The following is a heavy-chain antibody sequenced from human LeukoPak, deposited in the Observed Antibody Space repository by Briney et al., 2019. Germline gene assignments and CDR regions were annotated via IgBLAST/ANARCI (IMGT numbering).Heavy chain of an antibody. V-gene: IGHV3-23*01. CDR1: GITLSNYG. Sequence: TGGSLRLSCAVSGITLSNYGMSWVRQAPGKGLEWVAGISGSGGGTNYADSVKGRFTISRDSPKNTLYLQMNSLRAEDTAVYFCAKRGVVIRVILVGFHKEAYYFDSWGQGALVTVSS. CDR3: AKRGVVIRVILVGFHKEAYYFDS. CDR2: ISGSGGGT. D-gene: IGHD3-22*01. J-gene: IGHJ4*02.